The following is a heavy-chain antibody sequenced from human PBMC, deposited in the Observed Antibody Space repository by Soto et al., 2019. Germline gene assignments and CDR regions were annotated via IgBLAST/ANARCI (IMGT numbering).Heavy chain of an antibody. V-gene: IGHV1-69*13. Sequence: SVKVSCKASGGTFSSYAISWVRQAPGQGLEWMGGIIPIFGTANYAQKFQGRVTITADESTSTAYMELSSLRSEDTAVYYCAYRTTMVRDDYYYGMDVWGQGTTVTVSS. CDR1: GGTFSSYA. CDR2: IIPIFGTA. CDR3: AYRTTMVRDDYYYGMDV. D-gene: IGHD3-10*01. J-gene: IGHJ6*02.